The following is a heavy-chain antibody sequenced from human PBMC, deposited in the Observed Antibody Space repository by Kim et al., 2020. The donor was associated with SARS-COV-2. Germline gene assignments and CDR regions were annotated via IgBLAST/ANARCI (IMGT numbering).Heavy chain of an antibody. J-gene: IGHJ6*02. CDR1: GYSFTSYW. Sequence: GESLKISCKGSGYSFTSYWIGWVRQMPGKGLEWMGIIYPGDSDTRYSPYFQGQVTISADKSISTAYLQWSSLKASDTAMYYCARAKNYYDSSGYYPDYYYGKGVWGPGTTVTVSS. CDR2: IYPGDSDT. D-gene: IGHD3-22*01. CDR3: ARAKNYYDSSGYYPDYYYGKGV. V-gene: IGHV5-51*01.